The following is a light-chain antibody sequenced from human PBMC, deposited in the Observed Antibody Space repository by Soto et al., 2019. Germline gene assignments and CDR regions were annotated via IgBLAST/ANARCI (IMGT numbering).Light chain of an antibody. CDR2: RAS. V-gene: IGKV1-5*03. Sequence: EIQMTQSPSTLSASVGDRVTITCRASQSISTWLAWYQQKPGKAPKLLIYRASSLESGVPSRFSGSGSETEFTLTISSLQPDDFATYYCQQYNSYSWTFGQGTKV. CDR3: QQYNSYSWT. CDR1: QSISTW. J-gene: IGKJ1*01.